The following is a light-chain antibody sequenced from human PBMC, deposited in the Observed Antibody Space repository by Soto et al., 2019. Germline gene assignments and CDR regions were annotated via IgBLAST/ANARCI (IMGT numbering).Light chain of an antibody. Sequence: QAVVTQEPSFSVSPGGTVTLTCGLSSGSVSSTFYPSWYQQTPGQAPRTLMYNTKIRSSGVPDRFSGSILGNKAALTITGAQADDECDYYCVLYMGGGIWVFGGGTQLTVL. CDR3: VLYMGGGIWV. J-gene: IGLJ3*02. CDR1: SGSVSSTFY. CDR2: NTK. V-gene: IGLV8-61*01.